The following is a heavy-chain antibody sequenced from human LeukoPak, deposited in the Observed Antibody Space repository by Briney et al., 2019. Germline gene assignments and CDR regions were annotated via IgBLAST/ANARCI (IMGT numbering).Heavy chain of an antibody. CDR2: IYHSGST. V-gene: IGHV4-30-2*01. CDR3: AREGATDAFDI. J-gene: IGHJ3*02. D-gene: IGHD3-16*01. Sequence: PQTLSLTCAVSGGSISSGGYSWSWIRQPPGKGLEWIGYIYHSGSTYYNPSLKSRVTISVDRSKNQFSLKLSSVTAADTAVYYCAREGATDAFDIWGQGTMVTVSS. CDR1: GGSISSGGYS.